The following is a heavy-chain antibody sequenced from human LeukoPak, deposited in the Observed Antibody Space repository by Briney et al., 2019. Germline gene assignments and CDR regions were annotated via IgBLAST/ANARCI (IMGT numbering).Heavy chain of an antibody. CDR3: ARDLGQYYDTSDNWFDP. D-gene: IGHD3-22*01. Sequence: GGSLRLSCAASGFTFSSYAMSWVRQAPGKGLEWVSAISGSGVSTYYADSVKGRFTISRDYSKNTLYLQMNSLRAEDTAVYYCARDLGQYYDTSDNWFDPWGQGTLVTVSS. CDR2: ISGSGVST. CDR1: GFTFSSYA. J-gene: IGHJ5*02. V-gene: IGHV3-23*01.